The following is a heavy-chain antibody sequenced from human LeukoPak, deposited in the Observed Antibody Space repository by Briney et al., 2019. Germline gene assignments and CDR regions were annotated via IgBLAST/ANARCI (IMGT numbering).Heavy chain of an antibody. V-gene: IGHV3-48*03. CDR2: ISSSGSTK. D-gene: IGHD6-19*01. CDR1: GFTFSSYE. CDR3: ARDYLSSGWLNWYFDL. J-gene: IGHJ2*01. Sequence: GGSLRLSCAASGFTFSSYEMNWVRQAPGKRLEWVSYISSSGSTKYYADSMKGRFTISRDNAKNSLYLQMNSLRAEDTAVYYCARDYLSSGWLNWYFDLWGRGTLVTVSS.